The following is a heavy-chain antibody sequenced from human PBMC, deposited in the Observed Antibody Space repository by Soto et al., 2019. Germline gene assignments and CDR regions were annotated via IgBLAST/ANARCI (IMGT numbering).Heavy chain of an antibody. Sequence: GGSLRLSCAASGFTFTNYAMSWVRQAPGKGLEWVSAISGSGGTTYYADSVKGRFTISRDNSRNTLYLQMNSLRAEDTAVYYCAKQSAGYTFVNYYFDYWGQGTLVTVSS. CDR2: ISGSGGTT. CDR3: AKQSAGYTFVNYYFDY. D-gene: IGHD5-18*01. V-gene: IGHV3-23*01. J-gene: IGHJ4*02. CDR1: GFTFTNYA.